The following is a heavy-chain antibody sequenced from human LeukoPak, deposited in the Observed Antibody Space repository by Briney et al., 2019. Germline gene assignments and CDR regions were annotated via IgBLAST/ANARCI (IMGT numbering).Heavy chain of an antibody. V-gene: IGHV1-18*04. CDR3: ARDLKCSGGSCYRDIFGC. CDR2: ISAYNGNT. CDR1: GYTFTSYG. D-gene: IGHD2-15*01. J-gene: IGHJ4*02. Sequence: ASVKVSCKASGYTFTSYGISWVRQAPGQGLEWMGWISAYNGNTNYAQKLQGRVTMTTDTSTSTAYMELRSLRSDDTAVYYCARDLKCSGGSCYRDIFGCWGQGTLVTVSS.